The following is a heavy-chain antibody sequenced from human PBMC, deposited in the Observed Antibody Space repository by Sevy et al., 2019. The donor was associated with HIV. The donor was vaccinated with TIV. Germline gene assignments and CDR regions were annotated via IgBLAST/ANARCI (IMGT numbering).Heavy chain of an antibody. V-gene: IGHV3-23*01. CDR3: AREGCTKPHDY. J-gene: IGHJ4*02. D-gene: IGHD2-8*01. Sequence: GGSLRLSCAASGFTFSKYSMSWVRQPPGKGLEWVSTLSFGCGEINHADSVKGRFTISRDNSKNSLYLQMNNLRAEDTVVYYCAREGCTKPHDYWGQGTPVTVSS. CDR1: GFTFSKYS. CDR2: LSFGCGEI.